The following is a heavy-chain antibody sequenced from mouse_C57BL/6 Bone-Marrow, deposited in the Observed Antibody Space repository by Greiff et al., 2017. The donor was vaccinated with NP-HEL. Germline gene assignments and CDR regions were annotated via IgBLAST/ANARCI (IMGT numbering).Heavy chain of an antibody. CDR3: ARYGPSSSFDY. Sequence: EVKVVESGGGLVQPGGSLSLSCAASGFTFTDYYMSWVRQPPGKALEWLGFIRNKANGYTTEYSASVKGRFTISRDNSQSILYLQMNALRAEDSATYYCARYGPSSSFDYWGQGTTLTVSS. CDR1: GFTFTDYY. CDR2: IRNKANGYTT. D-gene: IGHD1-1*01. J-gene: IGHJ2*01. V-gene: IGHV7-3*01.